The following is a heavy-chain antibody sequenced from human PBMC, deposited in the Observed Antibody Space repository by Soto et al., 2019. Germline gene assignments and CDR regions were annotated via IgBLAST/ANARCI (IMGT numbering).Heavy chain of an antibody. CDR2: IYYSGST. CDR3: ARLRVNYYCDQ. CDR1: GGSISSYY. J-gene: IGHJ4*02. D-gene: IGHD3-16*01. V-gene: IGHV4-59*01. Sequence: SETLSLTCTVSGGSISSYYWSWIRQPPGKGLEWIGYIYYSGSTNYNPSLKSRVTISVDTSKNQFSLKLSSVTAADTAVYYCARLRVNYYCDQWGQGILVTVSS.